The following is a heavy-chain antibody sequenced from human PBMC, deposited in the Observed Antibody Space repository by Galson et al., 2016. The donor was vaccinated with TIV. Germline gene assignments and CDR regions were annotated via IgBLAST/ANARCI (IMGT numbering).Heavy chain of an antibody. CDR1: GYPFSGCW. D-gene: IGHD1-14*01. J-gene: IGHJ5*02. V-gene: IGHV1-18*04. CDR2: INTVNGNT. CDR3: ARDVRRTWANLDL. Sequence: SVKVSCKASGYPFSGCWISWVRQAPGQGLEWMGWINTVNGNTDYAQKLQGRVTLTTDTSTSTAYMELGSLRSDDTAVYYCARDVRRTWANLDLWGQGTLVTVSS.